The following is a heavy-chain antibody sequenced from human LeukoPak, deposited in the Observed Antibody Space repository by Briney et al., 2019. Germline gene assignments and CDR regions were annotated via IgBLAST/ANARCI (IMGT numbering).Heavy chain of an antibody. J-gene: IGHJ5*02. CDR2: ISSSSSYI. D-gene: IGHD5/OR15-5a*01. CDR3: ARESTEDRPGS. CDR1: GFTFSSYG. V-gene: IGHV3-21*01. Sequence: GGSLRLSCAASGFTFSSYGMHWVRQAPGKGLEWVSSISSSSSYIYYADSVKGRFTISRDNAKNSLYLQMNSPRAEDTAVYYCARESTEDRPGSWGQGTLVTVSS.